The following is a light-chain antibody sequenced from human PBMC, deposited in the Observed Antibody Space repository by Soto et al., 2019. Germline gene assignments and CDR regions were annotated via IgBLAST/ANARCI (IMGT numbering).Light chain of an antibody. Sequence: EIVLTQSPSTLSFSPLERSTLSCRTSQSVGSSLAWYQQKPGQPPRLLTYDSSNRATGIPGRFSGSGSGTDFTLTISSLEPADFAVYYCQQRSLLFTFGGGTKVDIK. CDR3: QQRSLLFT. J-gene: IGKJ4*01. CDR1: QSVGSS. CDR2: DSS. V-gene: IGKV3-11*01.